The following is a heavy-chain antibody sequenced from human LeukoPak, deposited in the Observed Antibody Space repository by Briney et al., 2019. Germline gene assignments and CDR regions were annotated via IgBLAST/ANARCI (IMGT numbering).Heavy chain of an antibody. Sequence: PGGSLRLSCAASGFTFSSYGMHWVRQAPGKGLEWVALIRNDGGTQYYPDSVEGRFTISRDNSKSTLYLQVNSLRAEDTAVYYCARHREDFRYYFDYWGQGTLVTVSS. J-gene: IGHJ4*02. V-gene: IGHV3-33*01. CDR2: IRNDGGTQ. CDR3: ARHREDFRYYFDY. CDR1: GFTFSSYG. D-gene: IGHD5-24*01.